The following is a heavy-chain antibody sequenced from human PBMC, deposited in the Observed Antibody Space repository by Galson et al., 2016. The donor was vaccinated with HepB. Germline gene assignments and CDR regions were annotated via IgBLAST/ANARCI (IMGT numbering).Heavy chain of an antibody. CDR1: GCTFTSYG. Sequence: SCKASGCTFTSYGISCVRQAPGQGLEWMGWISAYNGNTNYAQKLQGRVTMTTDTSTSTAYMERRSLRSDDTAVYYCARSLGYCSGGSCRPSDYWGQGTLVTFSS. J-gene: IGHJ4*02. CDR2: ISAYNGNT. V-gene: IGHV1-18*01. D-gene: IGHD2-15*01. CDR3: ARSLGYCSGGSCRPSDY.